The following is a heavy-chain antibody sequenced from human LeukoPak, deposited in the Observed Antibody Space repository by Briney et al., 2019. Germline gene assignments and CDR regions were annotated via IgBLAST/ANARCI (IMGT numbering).Heavy chain of an antibody. CDR1: GYTFTGYY. Sequence: ASVKVSCKASGYTFTGYYMHWVRQAPGQGLEWMGWINPNSGGTNYAQKFQGRVTMTRDTSISTAYMELSRLRSDDTAVYYCARSPYTSSWAYDSSGYGDYWGQGTLVTVPS. V-gene: IGHV1-2*02. CDR2: INPNSGGT. J-gene: IGHJ4*02. D-gene: IGHD3-22*01. CDR3: ARSPYTSSWAYDSSGYGDY.